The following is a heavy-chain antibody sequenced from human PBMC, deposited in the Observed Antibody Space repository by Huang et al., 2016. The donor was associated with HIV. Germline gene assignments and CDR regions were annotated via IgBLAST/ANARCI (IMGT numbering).Heavy chain of an antibody. Sequence: EVQLVQSGAEVKKPGESLKISCKGSGYSFTSYWLGWVRQMPGKGLEWIGISDPDDSDTRFRPSFEGRVTISVDKSIATAYLHWSSFKASDTAMYYCARYISCDDHHFDFWGQGTLVTVSS. CDR3: ARYISCDDHHFDF. CDR2: SDPDDSDT. J-gene: IGHJ4*02. CDR1: GYSFTSYW. V-gene: IGHV5-51*03. D-gene: IGHD3-3*02.